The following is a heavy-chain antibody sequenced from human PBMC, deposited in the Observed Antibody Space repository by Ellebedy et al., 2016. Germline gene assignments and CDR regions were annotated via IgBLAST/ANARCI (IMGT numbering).Heavy chain of an antibody. CDR2: FDPGESEA. CDR1: GYSFISYW. CDR3: AREGPIDTYMYHSNGYPMSLDS. V-gene: IGHV5-51*01. J-gene: IGHJ4*02. Sequence: GESLKISCKGSGYSFISYWISWVRQMPGKGLEWMGIFDPGESEARYSPSFQGQVTISADTSISTAYLQWSSLKTSDTGIYYCAREGPIDTYMYHSNGYPMSLDSWGQGTLVSVSS. D-gene: IGHD3-22*01.